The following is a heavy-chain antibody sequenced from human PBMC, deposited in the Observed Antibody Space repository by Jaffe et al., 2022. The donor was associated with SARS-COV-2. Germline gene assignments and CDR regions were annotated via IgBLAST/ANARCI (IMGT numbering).Heavy chain of an antibody. V-gene: IGHV4-31*03. CDR1: GGSISTGAYY. D-gene: IGHD3-9*01. CDR2: IYYRGST. Sequence: QVQLQESGPGLVKPSQTLSLTCTVSGGSISTGAYYWSWIRQHPGKGLEWIGYIYYRGSTYYNPSLKSRVTISVDTSKNQFSLRLTSLTAADTAVYYCAREKGYIDSVASWYFDLWGRGTLVTVSS. CDR3: AREKGYIDSVASWYFDL. J-gene: IGHJ2*01.